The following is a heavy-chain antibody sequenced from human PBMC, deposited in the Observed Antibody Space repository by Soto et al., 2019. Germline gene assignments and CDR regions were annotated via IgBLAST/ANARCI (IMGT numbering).Heavy chain of an antibody. J-gene: IGHJ5*02. CDR3: ARDGALLYDFWTGPLGGGWFDP. CDR1: GGTFGNSA. D-gene: IGHD3-3*01. Sequence: QVQLVQSGAEVKKPGSSVNVSCKTSGGTFGNSAVTWVRQAPGQGLEWMGGIVPIFGTANYAQKFQGRVTITAXAXTXXAYMELSSLRSEDTAMYYCARDGALLYDFWTGPLGGGWFDPWGQGTLVTVSS. V-gene: IGHV1-69*12. CDR2: IVPIFGTA.